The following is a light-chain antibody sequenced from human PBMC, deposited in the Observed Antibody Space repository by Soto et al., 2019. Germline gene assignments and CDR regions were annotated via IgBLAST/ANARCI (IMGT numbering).Light chain of an antibody. V-gene: IGLV2-14*01. CDR1: SSDIGNYNY. CDR2: EVS. CDR3: GSYTSTSTLYV. J-gene: IGLJ1*01. Sequence: QSVLTQPASVSGSPGQSITISCTGTSSDIGNYNYVSWYQQHPGKAPKLMIYEVSNRPSGVSNRFSGSKSGNTASLTISGLQAEDEADYFCGSYTSTSTLYVFGSGTKV.